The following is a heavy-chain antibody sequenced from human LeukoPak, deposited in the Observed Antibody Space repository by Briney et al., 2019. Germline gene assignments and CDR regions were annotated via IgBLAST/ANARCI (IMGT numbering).Heavy chain of an antibody. V-gene: IGHV1-69*05. D-gene: IGHD3-3*01. Sequence: ASVKVSCKASGGTFSSYAISWVRQAPGQGLEWMGGIIPIFGTANYAQKFQGRVTITTDESTSTAYMELSSLRSEDTAVYYCARVTPPVGGYYYYYYMDVWGKGTTVTVSS. CDR1: GGTFSSYA. J-gene: IGHJ6*03. CDR2: IIPIFGTA. CDR3: ARVTPPVGGYYYYYYMDV.